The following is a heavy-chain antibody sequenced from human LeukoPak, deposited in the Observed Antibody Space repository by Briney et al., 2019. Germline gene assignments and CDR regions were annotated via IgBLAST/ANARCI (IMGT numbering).Heavy chain of an antibody. CDR1: GDSISSTSYY. J-gene: IGHJ4*02. D-gene: IGHD2-21*02. V-gene: IGHV4-39*07. Sequence: SETLSLTCIVSGDSISSTSYYWSWIRQPPGKGLEWIGEINHSGSTNYNPSLKSRVTISVDTPKNQFSLKLSSVTAADTAVYYCARASRHCGGDCSTYYFDYWGQGTLVTVSS. CDR2: INHSGST. CDR3: ARASRHCGGDCSTYYFDY.